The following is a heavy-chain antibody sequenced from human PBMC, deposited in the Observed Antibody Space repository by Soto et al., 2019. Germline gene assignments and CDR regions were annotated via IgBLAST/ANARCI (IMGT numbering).Heavy chain of an antibody. CDR1: GLTFSSYS. CDR2: ISSSSSTI. J-gene: IGHJ4*02. CDR3: AKGRGYCSSTSCYVGSDY. D-gene: IGHD2-2*01. V-gene: IGHV3-48*04. Sequence: GGSLRLSCAASGLTFSSYSMNWVRQAPGKGLEWVSYISSSSSTIYYADSVKGRFTISRDNSKNTLYLQMNSLRAEDTAVYYCAKGRGYCSSTSCYVGSDYWGQGTLVTVSS.